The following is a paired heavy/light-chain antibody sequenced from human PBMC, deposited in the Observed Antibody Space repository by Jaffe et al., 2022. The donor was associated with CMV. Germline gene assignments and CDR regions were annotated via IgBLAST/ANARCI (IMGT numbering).Heavy chain of an antibody. V-gene: IGHV3-9*01. CDR3: AKAAPVFGPQGVGELLYYFDY. CDR1: GFTFDDYA. D-gene: IGHD3-10*01. J-gene: IGHJ4*02. CDR2: ISWNSGSI. Sequence: EVQLVESGGGLVQPGRSLRLSCAASGFTFDDYAMHWVRQAPGKGLEWVSGISWNSGSIGYADSVKGRFTISRDNAKNSLYLQMNSLRAEDTALYYCAKAAPVFGPQGVGELLYYFDYWGQGTLVTFSS.
Light chain of an antibody. Sequence: DIQMTQSPSSLSASVGDRVTITCRASQSISSYLNWYQQKPGKAPKLLIYAASSLQSGVPSRFSGSGSGTDFTLTISSLQPEDFATYYCQQSYSTRITFGQGTRLEIK. CDR3: QQSYSTRIT. CDR1: QSISSY. CDR2: AAS. J-gene: IGKJ5*01. V-gene: IGKV1-39*01.